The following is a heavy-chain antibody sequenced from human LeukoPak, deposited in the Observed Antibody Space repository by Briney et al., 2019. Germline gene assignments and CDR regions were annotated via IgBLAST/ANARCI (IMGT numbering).Heavy chain of an antibody. CDR2: IYTSGST. V-gene: IGHV4-4*07. CDR3: AREVAVAGAFDY. CDR1: GGSISSYY. D-gene: IGHD6-19*01. Sequence: ASETLSLTCTVSGGSISSYYWSWIRQPAGKGLEWIGRIYTSGSTNYNPSLKTRVTMSVNTSKNQFSLKLSSVTAADTAVYYCAREVAVAGAFDYWGQGTLVTVSS. J-gene: IGHJ4*02.